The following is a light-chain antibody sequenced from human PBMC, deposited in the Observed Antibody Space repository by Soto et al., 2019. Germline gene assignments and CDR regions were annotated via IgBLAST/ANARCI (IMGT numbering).Light chain of an antibody. J-gene: IGLJ2*01. Sequence: QSVLTQPASVSGSPGQSVTISCTGTDTDIGGHNYVSWYQQYPGKAPSLIIFEVSNRPSGVSDRYSDSKSSNTASLTISDLQPEDEAEYHCTSYRSTFNRDFGGGTQLTVL. CDR2: EVS. CDR1: DTDIGGHNY. V-gene: IGLV2-14*01. CDR3: TSYRSTFNRD.